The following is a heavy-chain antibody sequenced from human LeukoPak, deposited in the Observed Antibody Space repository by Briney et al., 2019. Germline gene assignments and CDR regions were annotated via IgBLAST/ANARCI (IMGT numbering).Heavy chain of an antibody. CDR3: ARTYYYDSSGYYYLDLDY. CDR1: GYTFTSYG. CDR2: ISAYNGNT. J-gene: IGHJ4*02. V-gene: IGHV1-18*01. D-gene: IGHD3-22*01. Sequence: ASVKVSCKASGYTFTSYGFSWVRQAPGQGLEWMGWISAYNGNTNCAQKLQGRVTMTTDTSTSTAYMELRSLGSDDTAVYYCARTYYYDSSGYYYLDLDYWGQGTLVTVSS.